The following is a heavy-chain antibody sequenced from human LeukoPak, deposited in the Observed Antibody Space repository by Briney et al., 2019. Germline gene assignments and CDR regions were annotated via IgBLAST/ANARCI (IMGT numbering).Heavy chain of an antibody. V-gene: IGHV4-34*01. Sequence: SETLSLTCAVYGGSFSGYYWSWIRQPPGKGLEWIGEINHSGGTNYNPSLKSRVTISVDTSKNQFSLKLSSVTAADTAVYYCARGKVVVVPALYYYGMDVWGQGTTVTVSS. J-gene: IGHJ6*02. CDR2: INHSGGT. CDR3: ARGKVVVVPALYYYGMDV. D-gene: IGHD2-2*01. CDR1: GGSFSGYY.